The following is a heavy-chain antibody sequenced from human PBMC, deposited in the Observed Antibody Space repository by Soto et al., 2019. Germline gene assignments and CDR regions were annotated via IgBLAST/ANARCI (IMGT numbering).Heavy chain of an antibody. Sequence: GGSLRLSCAASGFTFSWYWMSWVRQAPGKGLEWVASIKPDGSEKFYVDSVKGRFTISRDSAKNSLYLQMNSLRAEDTAVYYCAKEAFWGQGILVTVSS. CDR1: GFTFSWYW. V-gene: IGHV3-7*05. CDR2: IKPDGSEK. CDR3: AKEAF. D-gene: IGHD3-3*02. J-gene: IGHJ4*02.